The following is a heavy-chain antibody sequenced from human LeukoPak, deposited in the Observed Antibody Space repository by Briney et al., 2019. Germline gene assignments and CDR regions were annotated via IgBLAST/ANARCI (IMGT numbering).Heavy chain of an antibody. V-gene: IGHV1-18*01. J-gene: IGHJ6*02. CDR3: ARDGTEDVRRSSQFYVKYNYNGMDV. Sequence: ASVKVSCKATSRISWVRQAPGQGLEWIGWISAYNGNTNYAQKFQDRVTLTTDTSATTVYMELTSLRSDDTAIYYCARDGTEDVRRSSQFYVKYNYNGMDVWGQGTMVTVSS. CDR1: TSR. D-gene: IGHD1-1*01. CDR2: ISAYNGNT.